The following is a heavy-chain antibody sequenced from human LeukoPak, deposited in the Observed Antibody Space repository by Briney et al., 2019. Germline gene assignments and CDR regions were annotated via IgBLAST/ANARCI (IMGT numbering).Heavy chain of an antibody. V-gene: IGHV1-8*01. Sequence: GASVKVSCKASGYTFTSYDISWVRQATGQGLEWMGWMNPNSGDTGYPQKFQGRVTMTRHTSITTAYMELSSLRSEDTAVYYCARSGFGSGISFDLWGQGTLVTVSS. CDR2: MNPNSGDT. CDR1: GYTFTSYD. J-gene: IGHJ5*02. CDR3: ARSGFGSGISFDL. D-gene: IGHD3-10*01.